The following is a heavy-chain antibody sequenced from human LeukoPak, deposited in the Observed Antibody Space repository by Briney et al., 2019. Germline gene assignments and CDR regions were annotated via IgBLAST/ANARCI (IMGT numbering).Heavy chain of an antibody. V-gene: IGHV1-24*01. CDR3: ATDGQQWLGAKGFDY. D-gene: IGHD6-19*01. Sequence: ASVKVSCKVSGYTLTELSMHWVRQAPGKWLEWMGGFDPEDGETIYAQKFQGRVTMTEDTSTDTAYMELSSLRSGDTAVYYCATDGQQWLGAKGFDYWGQGTLVTVSP. CDR2: FDPEDGET. CDR1: GYTLTELS. J-gene: IGHJ4*02.